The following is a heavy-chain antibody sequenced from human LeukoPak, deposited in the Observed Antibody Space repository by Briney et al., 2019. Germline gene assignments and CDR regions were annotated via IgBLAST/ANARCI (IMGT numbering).Heavy chain of an antibody. D-gene: IGHD3-22*01. CDR2: IYHSGST. Sequence: KPSGTLSLTCAVSGGSISSSNWWSWVRQPPGKGLEWIGEIYHSGSTNYNPSLKSRVTISVDKSKNQFSLKLSSVTAADTAVYYCARAPPEYYYGSSGYPGYFDLWGRGTLVTVSS. V-gene: IGHV4-4*02. J-gene: IGHJ2*01. CDR1: GGSISSSNW. CDR3: ARAPPEYYYGSSGYPGYFDL.